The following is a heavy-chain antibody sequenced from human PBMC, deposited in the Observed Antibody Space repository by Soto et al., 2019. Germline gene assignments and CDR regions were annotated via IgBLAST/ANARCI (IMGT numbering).Heavy chain of an antibody. CDR2: IYSGGDT. Sequence: GGSLRLSCAASGFTVSNTNMNWVRQAPGKGLEWVSVIYSGGDTHYADSVKGRFIISRDIFKNTFYLQMTSLRAEDTAMYYCARDPFQVFGYWGQGTLVTVSS. J-gene: IGHJ4*02. V-gene: IGHV3-66*01. CDR1: GFTVSNTN. D-gene: IGHD3-16*01. CDR3: ARDPFQVFGY.